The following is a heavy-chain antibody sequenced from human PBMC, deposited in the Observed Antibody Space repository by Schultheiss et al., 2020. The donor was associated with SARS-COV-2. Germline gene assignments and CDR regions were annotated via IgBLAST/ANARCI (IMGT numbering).Heavy chain of an antibody. CDR3: AREPAWSGYSTERYYYYGMDV. V-gene: IGHV3-23*01. Sequence: GGSLRLSCAASGFTFSSYAMSWVRQAPGKGLEWVSAISGSGGSTYYADSVKGRFTISRDNSKNTLYLQMNSLRAEDTAVYYCAREPAWSGYSTERYYYYGMDVWGQGTTVTVSS. D-gene: IGHD3-3*01. J-gene: IGHJ6*02. CDR1: GFTFSSYA. CDR2: ISGSGGST.